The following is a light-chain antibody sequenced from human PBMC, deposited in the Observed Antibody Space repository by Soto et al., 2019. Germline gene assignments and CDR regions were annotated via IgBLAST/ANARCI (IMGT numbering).Light chain of an antibody. V-gene: IGKV1-27*01. CDR2: AAS. CDR3: QKYNSVPWT. J-gene: IGKJ1*01. Sequence: DIQMTQSPSALSASVGDRVTSTCRASQGISHYVAWYQQKPGKVPKLLIYAASTLQPGVPPRFSGSGSGTDFTLTITSLQPEDVAAYYCQKYNSVPWTFGQGTKVEIK. CDR1: QGISHY.